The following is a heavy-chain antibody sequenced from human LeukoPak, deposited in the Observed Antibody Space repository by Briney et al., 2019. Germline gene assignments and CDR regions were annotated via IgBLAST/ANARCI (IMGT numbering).Heavy chain of an antibody. CDR1: GFTFSSYE. Sequence: PGGSLRLSCAASGFTFSSYEMNWVRQAPGKGLEWVSSISSSGSTKYYADSLMGRFTISRDNARNSLYLQMNSLRAEDTAVYYCHYDSSGHDAFDIWGQGTVVTVSS. CDR2: ISSSGSTK. J-gene: IGHJ3*02. V-gene: IGHV3-48*03. D-gene: IGHD3-22*01. CDR3: HYDSSGHDAFDI.